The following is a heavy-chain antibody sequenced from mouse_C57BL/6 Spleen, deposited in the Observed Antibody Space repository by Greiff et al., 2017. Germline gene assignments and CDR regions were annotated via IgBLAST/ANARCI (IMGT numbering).Heavy chain of an antibody. V-gene: IGHV1-54*01. Sequence: VQLQQSGAELVRPGTSVKVSCKASGYAFTNYLIEWVKQRPGQGLEWIGVINPGSGGTNYNEKFKGKATLTADKSASTAYMQLSSLTSEDSAVCCCASAYFGSISFEYWGHVTTLSASS. J-gene: IGHJ2*01. D-gene: IGHD1-1*01. CDR2: INPGSGGT. CDR1: GYAFTNYL. CDR3: ASAYFGSISFEY.